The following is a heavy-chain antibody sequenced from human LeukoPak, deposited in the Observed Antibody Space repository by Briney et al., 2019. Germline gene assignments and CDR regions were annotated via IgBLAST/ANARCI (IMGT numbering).Heavy chain of an antibody. CDR3: ATGDYCGSGSFGAFDI. CDR1: GYTLTELS. CDR2: FDPEDGET. J-gene: IGHJ3*02. Sequence: ASVKVSCKVSGYTLTELSMHWVRQAPGKGLEWMGGFDPEDGETIYAQKFQGRVTMTEDTSTDTAYMELSSLRSEDTAVYYCATGDYCGSGSFGAFDIWGQGTMVTVSS. V-gene: IGHV1-24*01. D-gene: IGHD3-10*01.